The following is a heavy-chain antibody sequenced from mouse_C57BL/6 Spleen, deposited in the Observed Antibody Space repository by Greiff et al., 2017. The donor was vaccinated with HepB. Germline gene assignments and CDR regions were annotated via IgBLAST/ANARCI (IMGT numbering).Heavy chain of an antibody. CDR1: GFTFSSYA. J-gene: IGHJ3*01. Sequence: EVQLVESGGGLVKPGGSLKLSCAASGFTFSSYAMSWVRQTPEKRLEWVATISDGGSYTYYPDNVKGRFTISRDNAKNNLYLQMSHLKSEDTAMYYCARDRFLFAYWGQGTLVTVSA. V-gene: IGHV5-4*01. CDR3: ARDRFLFAY. CDR2: ISDGGSYT.